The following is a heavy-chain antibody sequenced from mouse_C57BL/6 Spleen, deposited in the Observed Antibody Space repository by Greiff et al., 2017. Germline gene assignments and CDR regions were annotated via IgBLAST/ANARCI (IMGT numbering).Heavy chain of an antibody. CDR3: ARAGYYHFDY. V-gene: IGHV1-54*01. J-gene: IGHJ2*01. D-gene: IGHD2-3*01. Sequence: QVQLQQSGAELVRPGTSVKVSCKASGYAFTNYLIEWVKQRPGQGLEWIGVINPGSGGTKYNEKFKGKATLPADKSSSTAYMQRSSLTSEDSAVYFCARAGYYHFDYWGQGTTLTVSS. CDR1: GYAFTNYL. CDR2: INPGSGGT.